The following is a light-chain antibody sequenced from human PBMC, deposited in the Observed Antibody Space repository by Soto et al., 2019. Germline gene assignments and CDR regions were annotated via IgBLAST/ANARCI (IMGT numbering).Light chain of an antibody. CDR2: DVS. J-gene: IGLJ1*01. V-gene: IGLV2-14*01. Sequence: QSVLTQPASVSGSPGQSITISCVGTSGDIGDYNYVSWYHQHPGKVPKVIIYDVSNRPSGVSYRFSGTKSGNTASLTVSGLQAEDEADYYCCSYTRSGTLIFGTGTKLTVL. CDR3: CSYTRSGTLI. CDR1: SGDIGDYNY.